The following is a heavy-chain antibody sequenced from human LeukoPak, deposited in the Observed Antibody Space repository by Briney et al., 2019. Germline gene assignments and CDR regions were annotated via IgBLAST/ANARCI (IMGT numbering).Heavy chain of an antibody. D-gene: IGHD6-13*01. CDR2: ISGSGGST. V-gene: IGHV3-23*01. CDR3: AKDGLQQPNAFDI. Sequence: QPGGSLRLSCAASGFTFSSYAMSWVRQAPGKGLEGVSAISGSGGSTYYADSVKGRFTISRDNSKNTLYLQMNSLRAEDTAVYYCAKDGLQQPNAFDIWGQGTMVTVSS. CDR1: GFTFSSYA. J-gene: IGHJ3*02.